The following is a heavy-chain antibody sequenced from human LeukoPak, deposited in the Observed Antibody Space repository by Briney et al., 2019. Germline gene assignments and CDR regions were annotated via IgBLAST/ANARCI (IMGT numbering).Heavy chain of an antibody. CDR3: AKMSGFYWGVN. V-gene: IGHV3-23*01. D-gene: IGHD3-3*01. Sequence: PGGSLRLSCVASGFTFRVYAMSWVRQAPGRGLEWVSAISSYCRGTYYADSVKGLFTISRENSKNTLSVQMNSLRADDTAIYYCAKMSGFYWGVNWGQGTLLTVSS. CDR1: GFTFRVYA. CDR2: ISSYCRGT. J-gene: IGHJ4*02.